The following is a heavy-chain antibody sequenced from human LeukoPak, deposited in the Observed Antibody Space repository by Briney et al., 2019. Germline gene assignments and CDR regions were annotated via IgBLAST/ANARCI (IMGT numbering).Heavy chain of an antibody. V-gene: IGHV3-7*01. CDR2: INQDGSKE. CDR1: GFTFSNYC. J-gene: IGHJ4*02. CDR3: VRDGGVSGYDLPDY. Sequence: GGSLRLSCAASGFTFSNYCMTWVRQAPGKGLEWVAHINQDGSKEYYMDSVKARFTISRDNAKNSLPLQMNSLRAEDTAVYYCVRDGGVSGYDLPDYWGQGTLVTVSS. D-gene: IGHD5-12*01.